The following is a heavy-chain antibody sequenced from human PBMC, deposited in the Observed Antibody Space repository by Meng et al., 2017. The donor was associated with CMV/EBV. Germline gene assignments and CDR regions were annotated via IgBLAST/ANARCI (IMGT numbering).Heavy chain of an antibody. CDR3: VGGIVVVPAAIHYYYYGMDV. CDR1: GFTFSSYE. J-gene: IGHJ6*02. V-gene: IGHV3-48*03. CDR2: ISSSGSTI. Sequence: GESLKISCAASGFTFSSYEMNWVRQAPGKGLEWVSYISSSGSTIYYADSVKGRFTISRDNAKNSLYLQMNSLRAEDTAVYYCVGGIVVVPAAIHYYYYGMDVWGQGTTVTVSS. D-gene: IGHD2-2*01.